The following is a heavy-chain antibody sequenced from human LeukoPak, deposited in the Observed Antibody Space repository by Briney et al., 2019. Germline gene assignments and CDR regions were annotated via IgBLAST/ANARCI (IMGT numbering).Heavy chain of an antibody. J-gene: IGHJ4*02. CDR2: ISSSSSYI. Sequence: GGSLRLSCAASGFTFSSYAMSWVRQAPGKGLEWVSSISSSSSYIYDADSVKGRFTISRDNAKNSLYLQMNSLRAEDTAVYYCARAAWWDYYDSSGYSLDYWGQGTLVTVSS. CDR1: GFTFSSYA. V-gene: IGHV3-21*01. D-gene: IGHD3-22*01. CDR3: ARAAWWDYYDSSGYSLDY.